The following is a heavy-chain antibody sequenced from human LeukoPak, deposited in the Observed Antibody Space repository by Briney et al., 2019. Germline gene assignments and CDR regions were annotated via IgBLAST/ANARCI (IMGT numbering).Heavy chain of an antibody. V-gene: IGHV3-20*04. CDR1: GFTFDDYG. CDR3: ARDRGDYGDYVAYYYGMDV. D-gene: IGHD4-17*01. Sequence: GGSLRLSCAASGFTFDDYGMSWVRQAPGKGLEWVSGINWNGGSTGYADSVKGQFTISRDNAKNSLYLQMNSLRAEDTAVYYCARDRGDYGDYVAYYYGMDVWGQGTTVTVSS. CDR2: INWNGGST. J-gene: IGHJ6*02.